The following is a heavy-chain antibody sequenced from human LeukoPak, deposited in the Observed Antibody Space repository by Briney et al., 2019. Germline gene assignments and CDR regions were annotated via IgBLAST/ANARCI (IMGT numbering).Heavy chain of an antibody. V-gene: IGHV3-74*01. Sequence: GGSLRLSCAASGFTFSSYWMHWVRQAPGKGLAWVSRINNDGSSTTYADSVKGRFTISRDNAKNTLYLQMNSLRPEDTAVYYCARDRGYTFDPWGQGTLVTVSS. CDR2: INNDGSST. CDR1: GFTFSSYW. D-gene: IGHD5-12*01. CDR3: ARDRGYTFDP. J-gene: IGHJ5*02.